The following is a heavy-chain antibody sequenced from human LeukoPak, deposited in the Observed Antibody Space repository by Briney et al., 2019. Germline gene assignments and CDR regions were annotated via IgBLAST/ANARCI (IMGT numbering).Heavy chain of an antibody. Sequence: SETLSLTCTVSGGSISSSNYYWGWIRQPPGQGLEWIGNIYYSGNTYYTPSLKSRVTISVDTSKNQFSLRLSSVTAADTAVYYCARLPTVTFFDYWGQGTLVTVSS. CDR3: ARLPTVTFFDY. J-gene: IGHJ4*02. CDR2: IYYSGNT. D-gene: IGHD4-17*01. V-gene: IGHV4-39*01. CDR1: GGSISSSNYY.